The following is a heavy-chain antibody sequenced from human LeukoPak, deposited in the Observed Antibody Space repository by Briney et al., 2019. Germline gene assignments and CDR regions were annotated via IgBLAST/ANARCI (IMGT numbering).Heavy chain of an antibody. Sequence: GGSLRLSCAASGFTFSSYAMGWVRQAPGKGLEWVSAISGSGGSTYYADSVKGRFTISRDNSKNTLYLQMNSLRAEDTAVYYCAKDRVMTGSSSPPRYFDYWGQGTLVTVSS. J-gene: IGHJ4*02. CDR3: AKDRVMTGSSSPPRYFDY. V-gene: IGHV3-23*01. CDR2: ISGSGGST. CDR1: GFTFSSYA. D-gene: IGHD2-15*01.